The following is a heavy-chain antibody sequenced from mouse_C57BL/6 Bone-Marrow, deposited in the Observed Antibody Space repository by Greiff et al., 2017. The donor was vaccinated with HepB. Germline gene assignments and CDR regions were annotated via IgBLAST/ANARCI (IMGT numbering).Heavy chain of an antibody. CDR3: ASRQGAMDY. V-gene: IGHV2-6*01. CDR2: IWGVGST. Sequence: VQRVESGPGLVAPSQSLSITCTVSGFSLTSYGVDWVRQSPGKGLEWLGVIWGVGSTNYNSALKSRLSISKDNSKSQVFLKMNSLQTDDTAMYYCASRQGAMDYWGQGTSVTVSS. J-gene: IGHJ4*01. CDR1: GFSLTSYG.